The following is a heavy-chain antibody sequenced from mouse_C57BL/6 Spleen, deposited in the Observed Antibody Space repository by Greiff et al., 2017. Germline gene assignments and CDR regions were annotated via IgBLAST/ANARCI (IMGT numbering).Heavy chain of an antibody. CDR3: AKTDGPYAMDY. Sequence: QVQLQQSGAELVRPGTSVKVSCKASGYAFTNYLIEWVKQRPGQGLEWIGVINPGSGGTNDNEKFKGKATLTADKSSSTAYMQLSSLTSEDSAFYFCAKTDGPYAMDYWGQGTSVTVSS. CDR2: INPGSGGT. D-gene: IGHD2-3*01. CDR1: GYAFTNYL. J-gene: IGHJ4*01. V-gene: IGHV1-54*01.